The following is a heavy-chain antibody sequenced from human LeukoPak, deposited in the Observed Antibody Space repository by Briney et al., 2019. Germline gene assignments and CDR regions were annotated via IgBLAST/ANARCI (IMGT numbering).Heavy chain of an antibody. V-gene: IGHV3-7*03. CDR1: GFPFTNAW. J-gene: IGHJ3*02. CDR2: IKQDGSEK. CDR3: ARDCGILRIDCGDSLDI. Sequence: PGGSLRLSCAASGFPFTNAWMNWVRQAPGKGLEWVANIKQDGSEKYYVDSVKGRFSISRDNARNSLHLQMNSLRAEDTAVYYCARDCGILRIDCGDSLDIWGQGTMVTVSS. D-gene: IGHD2-21*01.